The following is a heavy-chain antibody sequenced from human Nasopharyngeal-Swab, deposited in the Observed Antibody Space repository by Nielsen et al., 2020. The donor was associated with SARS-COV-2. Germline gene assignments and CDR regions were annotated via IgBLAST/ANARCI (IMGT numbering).Heavy chain of an antibody. CDR2: IYYSGST. CDR1: GGSISSGGYY. D-gene: IGHD3-22*01. V-gene: IGHV4-31*03. CDR3: ARETLGLGIVVGDY. Sequence: SETLSLTCTVSGGSISSGGYYWSWLRQHPGKGLEWIGYIYYSGSTYYNPSLKSRVTISVDTSKNQFSLKLSSVTAADTAVYYCARETLGLGIVVGDYWGQGTLVTVSS. J-gene: IGHJ4*02.